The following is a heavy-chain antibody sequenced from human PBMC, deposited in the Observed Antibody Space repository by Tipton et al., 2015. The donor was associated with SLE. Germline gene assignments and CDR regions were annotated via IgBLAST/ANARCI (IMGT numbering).Heavy chain of an antibody. D-gene: IGHD4-17*01. V-gene: IGHV3-49*04. CDR1: GFTFGDYA. Sequence: SLRLSCTASGFTFGDYAMSWVRQAPGKGLEWVGFIRSKAYGGTTEYAATVKGRFTISRDDSKSIAYLQMNSLKTEDTAVYYCARRNDYGDYDYWGQGTLVTVSS. J-gene: IGHJ4*02. CDR2: IRSKAYGGTT. CDR3: ARRNDYGDYDY.